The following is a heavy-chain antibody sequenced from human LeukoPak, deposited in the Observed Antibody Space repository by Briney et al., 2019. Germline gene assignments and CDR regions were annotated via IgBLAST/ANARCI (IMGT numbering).Heavy chain of an antibody. CDR3: ARVTACSTSCYRGMDV. V-gene: IGHV4-4*02. CDR1: GGSISSSNW. D-gene: IGHD2-2*01. J-gene: IGHJ6*04. Sequence: PSGTLSLTCAVSGGSISSSNWWSWVRQPPGTGLEWIGEIYHSWSTNYNPSPKSLVTISVDKSKNQFSLKLSSVTAADTAVYYCARVTACSTSCYRGMDVWGKGTTVTVSS. CDR2: IYHSWST.